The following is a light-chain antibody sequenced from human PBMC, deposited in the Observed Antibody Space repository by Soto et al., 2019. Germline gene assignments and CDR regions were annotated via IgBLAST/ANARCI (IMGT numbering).Light chain of an antibody. J-gene: IGKJ3*01. V-gene: IGKV1-27*01. CDR2: AAS. CDR1: QGINNY. Sequence: DIPMTQSPSSLSASVGDRVTITCRASQGINNYVAWYQQKPGKPPKLLIYAASTLQSGVPSRFSGSGSGTDFTLTINSLQLEDVGTYTCKKYSIVPVFGTGTKVDIK. CDR3: KKYSIVPV.